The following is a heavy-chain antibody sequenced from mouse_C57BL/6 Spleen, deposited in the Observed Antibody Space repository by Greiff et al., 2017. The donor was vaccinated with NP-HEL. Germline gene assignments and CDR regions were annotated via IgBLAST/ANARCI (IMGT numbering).Heavy chain of an antibody. CDR1: GYSITSDY. CDR3: ARYPDGYYVGYYFDY. J-gene: IGHJ2*01. CDR2: ISYSGST. V-gene: IGHV3-8*01. Sequence: EVKLVESGPGLAKPSQTLSLTCSVTGYSITSDYWNWIRKFPGNKLEYMGYISYSGSTYYNPSLKSRISITRYTSKNQYYLQLNSVTTEDTATYYCARYPDGYYVGYYFDYWGQGTTLTVSS. D-gene: IGHD2-3*01.